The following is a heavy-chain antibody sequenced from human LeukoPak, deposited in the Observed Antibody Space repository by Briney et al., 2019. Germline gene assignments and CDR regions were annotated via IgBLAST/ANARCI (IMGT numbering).Heavy chain of an antibody. CDR3: VKDGGGDIVVVPAAMGINYFDY. D-gene: IGHD2-2*01. J-gene: IGHJ4*02. Sequence: PGGSLRLFCSASGFTFSSYAMHWVRQAPGKGLEYVSAISSNGGSTYYADSVKGRFTISRDNSKNTLYLQMSSLRAEDTAVYYCVKDGGGDIVVVPAAMGINYFDYWGQGTLVTVSS. CDR2: ISSNGGST. V-gene: IGHV3-64D*06. CDR1: GFTFSSYA.